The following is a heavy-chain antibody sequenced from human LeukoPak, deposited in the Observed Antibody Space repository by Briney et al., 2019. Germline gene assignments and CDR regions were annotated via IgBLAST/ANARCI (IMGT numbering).Heavy chain of an antibody. D-gene: IGHD1-26*01. V-gene: IGHV3-21*01. Sequence: GGSLRLSCAASGFTFSSYTMNWVRQAPGKGLEWVSSITDSSSSMYYADSVKGRFTISRDNAKNSLYLQMNSLRAEDTAVYYCARDFSSGSYYGDYYFGYWGQGTLVTVSS. CDR3: ARDFSSGSYYGDYYFGY. J-gene: IGHJ4*02. CDR2: ITDSSSSM. CDR1: GFTFSSYT.